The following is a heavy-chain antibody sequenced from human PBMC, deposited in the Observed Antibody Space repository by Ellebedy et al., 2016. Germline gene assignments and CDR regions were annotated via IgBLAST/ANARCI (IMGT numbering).Heavy chain of an antibody. V-gene: IGHV3-48*04. CDR2: ISGGSGTI. Sequence: GGSLRLXXAASGFTFSSYSMNWVRQAPGKGLEWVAYISGGSGTINYADSVKGRFTISRDDAKSSLYLHMNSLRAEDTAVYYCSKNYNYNYDFYWGQGTLVSVSS. J-gene: IGHJ4*02. CDR3: SKNYNYNYDFY. CDR1: GFTFSSYS. D-gene: IGHD1-7*01.